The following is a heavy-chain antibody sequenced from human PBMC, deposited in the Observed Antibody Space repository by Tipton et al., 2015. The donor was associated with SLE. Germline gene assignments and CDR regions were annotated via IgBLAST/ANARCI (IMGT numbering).Heavy chain of an antibody. CDR1: GGSIGSTTYH. Sequence: TLSLTCTVSGGSIGSTTYHWGWIRQPPGKGPDWIGSISDVCSTSSNPSLKSRVTISVDTSKNRLSLKQTSMTAAAAAVYYCAADTIFRVGSFFDSWGQGILVTVS. V-gene: IGHV4-39*07. CDR2: ISDVCST. CDR3: AADTIFRVGSFFDS. J-gene: IGHJ4*02. D-gene: IGHD3-3*01.